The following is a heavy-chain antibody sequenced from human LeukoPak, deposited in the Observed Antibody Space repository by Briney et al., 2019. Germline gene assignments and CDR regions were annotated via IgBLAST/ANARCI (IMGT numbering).Heavy chain of an antibody. V-gene: IGHV7-4-1*02. CDR1: GYAFTSYA. J-gene: IGHJ5*02. D-gene: IGHD6-13*01. CDR3: ARGGNVAAGTRRSHDWFDP. CDR2: INTNTGNP. Sequence: GASVKVSCKASGYAFTSYAMNWVRQVPGQGLEWMGWINTNTGNPTYAQGFTGRFVFSLDTSVSTAYLQISSLKAEDTAVYYCARGGNVAAGTRRSHDWFDPWGQGTLVTVSS.